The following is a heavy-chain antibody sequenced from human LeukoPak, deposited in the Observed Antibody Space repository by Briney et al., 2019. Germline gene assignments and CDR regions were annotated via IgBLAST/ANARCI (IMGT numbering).Heavy chain of an antibody. D-gene: IGHD2-15*01. J-gene: IGHJ4*02. CDR2: ISSSSSYI. Sequence: PGGSLRLSCATSGFTFSDYSMNWFRQAPAKGLEWVSSISSSSSYIYYADSVKGRFTISRDNAKNSLYLQMNSLRAEDTAVYYCASLVVAASRFDYWGQGTLVTVSS. CDR3: ASLVVAASRFDY. V-gene: IGHV3-21*01. CDR1: GFTFSDYS.